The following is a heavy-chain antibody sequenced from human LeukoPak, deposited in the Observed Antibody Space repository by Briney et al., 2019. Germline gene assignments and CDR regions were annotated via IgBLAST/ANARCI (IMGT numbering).Heavy chain of an antibody. D-gene: IGHD2-21*02. J-gene: IGHJ4*02. CDR3: ATAGGFCSSDCRYYFDS. CDR2: IWHDGSEK. Sequence: GGSLRLSCSTSDFTFSSHAMHWVRQVPGKGLEWVAVIWHDGSEKYYEDSVKGRFSISRDNSRNTLFLRMKSLRAEDTAVYHCATAGGFCSSDCRYYFDSWGQGTLVTVSS. CDR1: DFTFSSHA. V-gene: IGHV3-33*01.